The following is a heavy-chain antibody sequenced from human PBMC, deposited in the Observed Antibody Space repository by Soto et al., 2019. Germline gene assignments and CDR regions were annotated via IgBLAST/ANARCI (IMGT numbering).Heavy chain of an antibody. V-gene: IGHV2-5*02. D-gene: IGHD6-19*01. CDR3: ARDSSGWYGFDY. CDR1: GFSLSTSGVG. CDR2: IYWDDDK. J-gene: IGHJ4*02. Sequence: SGPTLVNPTQTLTLTCTFSGFSLSTSGVGVGWIRQPPGKALEWLALIYWDDDKRYSPSLKSRLTITKDTSKNQVVLTMTNLDPVDTATYYCARDSSGWYGFDYWGQGTLVTVSS.